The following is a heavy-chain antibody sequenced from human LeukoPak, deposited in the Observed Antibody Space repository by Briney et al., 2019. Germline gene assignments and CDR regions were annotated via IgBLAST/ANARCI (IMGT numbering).Heavy chain of an antibody. CDR2: IYYSGST. CDR3: ARDRMVRGVIQYYFDY. J-gene: IGHJ4*02. D-gene: IGHD3-10*01. Sequence: SETLSLTCTVSGGSISSYYWSWIRQPPGKGLEWIGYIYYSGSTNYNPSLKSRVTISVDTSKNQFSLKLSSVTAADTAVYYCARDRMVRGVIQYYFDYWGQGTLVTVSS. CDR1: GGSISSYY. V-gene: IGHV4-59*12.